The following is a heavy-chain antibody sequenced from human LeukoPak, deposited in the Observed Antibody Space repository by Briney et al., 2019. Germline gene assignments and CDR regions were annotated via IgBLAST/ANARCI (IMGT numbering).Heavy chain of an antibody. D-gene: IGHD3-10*01. V-gene: IGHV1-18*01. CDR1: GYTFTSYG. CDR2: ISAYNVNT. Sequence: ASVKVSCKASGYTFTSYGISWVRQGPGQGLEWMGWISAYNVNTNYAQKLQGRVTMTTDTSTSTAYMELRSLRSDDTAVYYCARDLTSNNLHGWFGELSPNPFDIWGQGTMVTVSS. J-gene: IGHJ3*02. CDR3: ARDLTSNNLHGWFGELSPNPFDI.